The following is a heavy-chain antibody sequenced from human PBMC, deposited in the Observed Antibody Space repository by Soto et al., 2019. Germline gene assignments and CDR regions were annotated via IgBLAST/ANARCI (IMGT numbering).Heavy chain of an antibody. CDR1: GGSISSSSYY. J-gene: IGHJ4*02. D-gene: IGHD2-2*02. CDR2: IYYSGST. V-gene: IGHV4-39*01. CDR3: ARYGGGYCSSTSCYIDY. Sequence: TLSLTCTVSGGSISSSSYYWGWIRQPPGKGLEWIGSIYYSGSTYYNPSLKSRVTISVDTSKNQFSLKLSSVTAADTAVYYCARYGGGYCSSTSCYIDYWGQGTLVTVSS.